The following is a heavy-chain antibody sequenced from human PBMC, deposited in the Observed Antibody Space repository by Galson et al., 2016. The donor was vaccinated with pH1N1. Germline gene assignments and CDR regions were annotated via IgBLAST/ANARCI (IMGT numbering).Heavy chain of an antibody. Sequence: SLRLSCAASGFTFGDYWMSWVRQAPGKGLEWVANINQDDSKKNYVASVRGRFTISRDNAKNSLFLQMNSLRVEDTAVYYCASKLYGDPNYWGQGALVTVPS. J-gene: IGHJ4*02. CDR1: GFTFGDYW. D-gene: IGHD4-17*01. V-gene: IGHV3-7*05. CDR3: ASKLYGDPNY. CDR2: INQDDSKK.